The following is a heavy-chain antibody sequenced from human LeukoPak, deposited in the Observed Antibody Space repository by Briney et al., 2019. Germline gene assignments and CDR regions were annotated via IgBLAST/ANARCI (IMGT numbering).Heavy chain of an antibody. J-gene: IGHJ4*02. V-gene: IGHV3-23*01. CDR2: ISGSGGST. Sequence: GGSLRLSCAASGFTFSSYAMSWVRQAPGKGLEGVSAISGSGGSTYYADSVKGRFTISRDNSKNTLYLQMNSLRAEDTAVYYCRVPAAIVSIDYWGQGTLVTVSS. D-gene: IGHD2-2*02. CDR1: GFTFSSYA. CDR3: RVPAAIVSIDY.